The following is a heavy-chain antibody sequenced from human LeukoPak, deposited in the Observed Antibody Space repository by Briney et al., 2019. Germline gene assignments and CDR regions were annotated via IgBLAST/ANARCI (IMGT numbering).Heavy chain of an antibody. J-gene: IGHJ6*02. D-gene: IGHD2-8*01. Sequence: GGSLRLSCAASEFSFSDYWMYWVRQAPGKGLVWVSRISSDGSNTLYADSVKGRFTISRDNPKNTLYLQMNSLRAEDTAVCYCARDRAGYCTNGVCYGGLDVWGQGTTVTVSS. CDR1: EFSFSDYW. V-gene: IGHV3-74*01. CDR2: ISSDGSNT. CDR3: ARDRAGYCTNGVCYGGLDV.